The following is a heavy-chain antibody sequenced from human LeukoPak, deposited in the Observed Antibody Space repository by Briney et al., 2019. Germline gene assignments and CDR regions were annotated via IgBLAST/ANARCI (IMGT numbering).Heavy chain of an antibody. V-gene: IGHV3-21*01. J-gene: IGHJ4*02. CDR1: GFTFSSYS. D-gene: IGHD3-10*01. CDR3: ARARTMVRGVMGY. Sequence: PGGSLRLSCAASGFTFSSYSTNWVRQAPGKGLEWVSSISSSSSYIYYADSVKGRFTISRGNAKNSLYLQMNSLRAEDTAVYYCARARTMVRGVMGYWGQGTLVTVSS. CDR2: ISSSSSYI.